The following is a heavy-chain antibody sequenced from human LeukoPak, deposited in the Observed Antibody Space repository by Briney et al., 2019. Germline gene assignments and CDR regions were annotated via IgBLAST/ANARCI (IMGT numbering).Heavy chain of an antibody. CDR2: ISWNSGSI. J-gene: IGHJ4*02. V-gene: IGHV3-9*01. Sequence: QPGGSLRLSCAASGFTFDDYAMHWVRQAPGKGLDWVSGISWNSGSIGYADSVKGRFTISRDNAKNSLYLQMNSVRGEDTALYYCAKGSRITMVRGENFDYWGQGTLVTVSS. CDR1: GFTFDDYA. D-gene: IGHD3-10*01. CDR3: AKGSRITMVRGENFDY.